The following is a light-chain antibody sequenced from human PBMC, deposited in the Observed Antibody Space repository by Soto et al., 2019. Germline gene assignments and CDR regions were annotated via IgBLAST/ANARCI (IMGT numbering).Light chain of an antibody. CDR2: KTS. J-gene: IGKJ4*01. CDR1: QSVSHW. V-gene: IGKV1-5*03. CDR3: QQYNSSWLT. Sequence: DIQMTQSPSTLAASVGDRVTITCRASQSVSHWLAWYQQKPGKAPKLLNYKTSTLQSWVPSRFSGSGSGTDFTLNISSLQPDDFATFYCQQYNSSWLTFGGGTKVDIK.